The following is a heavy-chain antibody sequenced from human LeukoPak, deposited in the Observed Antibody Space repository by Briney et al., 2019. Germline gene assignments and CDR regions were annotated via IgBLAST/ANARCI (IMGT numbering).Heavy chain of an antibody. D-gene: IGHD3-22*01. V-gene: IGHV1-2*02. J-gene: IGHJ5*02. CDR2: INPNSGGT. CDR1: GYTFIGYY. Sequence: ASVKVSCKASGYTFIGYYMHWVRQAPGQGLEWMGWINPNSGGTNYAQKFQGRVTMTRDTSISTAYMELSRLRSDDTAVYYCARVATMIVVVTGHWFDPWGQGTLVTVSS. CDR3: ARVATMIVVVTGHWFDP.